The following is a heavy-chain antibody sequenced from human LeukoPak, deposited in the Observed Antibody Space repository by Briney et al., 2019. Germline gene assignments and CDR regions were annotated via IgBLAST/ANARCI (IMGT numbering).Heavy chain of an antibody. J-gene: IGHJ3*02. CDR3: AKPKTYSDAFDI. D-gene: IGHD2-15*01. CDR1: GGSISSSSYY. V-gene: IGHV4-39*01. CDR2: IYYSGST. Sequence: SETLSLTCTVSGGSISSSSYYWGWIRQPPGKGLEWIGSIYYSGSTYYNPSLKSRVTISVDTSKNQFSLKLSSVTAADTAVYYCAKPKTYSDAFDIWGQGTMVTVSS.